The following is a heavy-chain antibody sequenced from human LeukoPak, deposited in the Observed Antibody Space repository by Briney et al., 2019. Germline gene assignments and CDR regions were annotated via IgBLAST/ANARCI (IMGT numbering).Heavy chain of an antibody. Sequence: GGSLRLSCAASGFTFRGAAMTWVRQAPGKGLEWVSLISSSGNNAYYADSVKGRFTISRDNSKNTLSLQMNSLRVEDTAIYYCAKDIQLSTWGLGTRVTVSS. CDR1: GFTFRGAA. D-gene: IGHD5-24*01. J-gene: IGHJ3*01. CDR3: AKDIQLST. V-gene: IGHV3-23*01. CDR2: ISSSGNNA.